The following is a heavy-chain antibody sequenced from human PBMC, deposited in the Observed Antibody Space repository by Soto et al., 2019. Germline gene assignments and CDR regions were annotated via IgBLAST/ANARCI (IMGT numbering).Heavy chain of an antibody. V-gene: IGHV3-30*18. CDR1: GFTFSSYG. Sequence: LRLSCAASGFTFSSYGMHWVRQAPGKGLEWVAVISYDGSNKYYADSVKGRFTISRDNSKNTLYLQMNSLRAEDTAVYYCAKEGQRLSYFDYWGQGTRVTVSS. CDR3: AKEGQRLSYFDY. J-gene: IGHJ4*02. CDR2: ISYDGSNK.